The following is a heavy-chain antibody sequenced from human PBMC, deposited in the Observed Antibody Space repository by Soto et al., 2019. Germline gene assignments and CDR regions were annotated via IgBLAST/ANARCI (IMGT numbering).Heavy chain of an antibody. D-gene: IGHD2-15*01. J-gene: IGHJ6*02. CDR2: INPSGGIT. V-gene: IGHV1-46*01. Sequence: GASVKVSCKASGYTLTSYYLHWVRQAPRQGPEWMGIINPSGGITNDAQKFQDRVTMTSDTSTSTIYMELSSLRSEDTAVYYCARGISATRYYYYYGMDVWGQGTTVTVSS. CDR1: GYTLTSYY. CDR3: ARGISATRYYYYYGMDV.